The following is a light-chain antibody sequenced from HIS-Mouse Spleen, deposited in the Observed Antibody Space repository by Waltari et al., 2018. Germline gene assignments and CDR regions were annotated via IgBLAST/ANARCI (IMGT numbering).Light chain of an antibody. V-gene: IGKV3-15*01. CDR1: QSVSSN. J-gene: IGKJ3*01. Sequence: EIVMTQSPATLSVSPGERATLSCSASQSVSSNLAWYQQKPGQAPRLLIYGASTRATGIPASFSGSGSGTEFTLTISSLQSEDFAVYYCQQYNNWPPIFTFGPGTKVDIK. CDR2: GAS. CDR3: QQYNNWPPIFT.